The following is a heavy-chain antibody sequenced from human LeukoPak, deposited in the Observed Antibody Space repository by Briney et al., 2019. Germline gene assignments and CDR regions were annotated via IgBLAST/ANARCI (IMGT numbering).Heavy chain of an antibody. J-gene: IGHJ4*02. CDR1: GFTFSSYE. D-gene: IGHD2-2*01. Sequence: GGSLRLSCEASGFTFSSYEMNWVRQAPGKGLEWISYITTTGDRIQYADSVKGRFTISRDNAKNSLYLQMNSLRAEDTGVCFCARDTKDYWGQGTLVVVSS. CDR3: ARDTKDY. CDR2: ITTTGDRI. V-gene: IGHV3-48*03.